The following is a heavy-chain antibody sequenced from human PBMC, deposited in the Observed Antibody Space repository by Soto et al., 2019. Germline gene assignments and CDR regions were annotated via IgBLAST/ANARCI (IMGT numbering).Heavy chain of an antibody. Sequence: SETLSLTCTVSGGSMSSYYWTWLRQSPGGGLEWIGYISYSGSTYYNPSLKSRVTISADTSKNQFSLRMNSMIAADTAVYYCARADPDASVGYWGQGTLVTVSS. V-gene: IGHV4-59*01. J-gene: IGHJ4*02. CDR1: GGSMSSYY. CDR3: ARADPDASVGY. D-gene: IGHD2-15*01. CDR2: ISYSGST.